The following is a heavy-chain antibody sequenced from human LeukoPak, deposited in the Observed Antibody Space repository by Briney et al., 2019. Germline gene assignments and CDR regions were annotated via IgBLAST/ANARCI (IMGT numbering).Heavy chain of an antibody. CDR1: GFTFSSYW. Sequence: GGSLRLSCAASGFTFSSYWMHWIRQASGKGLVWVSRINSDGSSTSYADSVKGRFTISRDNAKNTLYLQMNSLRAEDTAVYYCARAHYDFWSGSYFDYWGQGTLVTVSS. CDR2: INSDGSST. V-gene: IGHV3-74*01. J-gene: IGHJ4*02. CDR3: ARAHYDFWSGSYFDY. D-gene: IGHD3-3*01.